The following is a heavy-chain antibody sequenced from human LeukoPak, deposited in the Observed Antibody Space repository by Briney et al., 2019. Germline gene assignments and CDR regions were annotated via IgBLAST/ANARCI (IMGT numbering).Heavy chain of an antibody. V-gene: IGHV4-4*07. D-gene: IGHD7-27*01. Sequence: AETLSLTCTASGFTISNYYRTWIRQPPGKGLEWIGRICTSGSTNYNASLKSRVTMSVDTSKNQFSLKLSSVTAADTAVYYCARDHVPSPRANWGSKGAFDIWGQGTMVTVSS. CDR2: ICTSGST. J-gene: IGHJ3*02. CDR3: ARDHVPSPRANWGSKGAFDI. CDR1: GFTISNYY.